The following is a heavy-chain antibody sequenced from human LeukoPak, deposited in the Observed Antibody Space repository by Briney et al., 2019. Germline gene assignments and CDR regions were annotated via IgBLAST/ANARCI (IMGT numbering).Heavy chain of an antibody. V-gene: IGHV3-23*01. CDR2: IPASGGST. J-gene: IGHJ4*02. CDR1: GFTFSSNV. CDR3: AKESSGGWYFDY. Sequence: GGSLRLSCVASGFTFSSNVMIWVRQAPGKGLEWVSSIPASGGSTYYADSVKGRFTISRDNSKNSLYLQMNSLRAEDTAVYYCAKESSGGWYFDYWGQGTLVAVSS. D-gene: IGHD6-19*01.